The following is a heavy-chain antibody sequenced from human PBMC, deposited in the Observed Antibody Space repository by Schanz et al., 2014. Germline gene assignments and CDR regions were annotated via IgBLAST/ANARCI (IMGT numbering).Heavy chain of an antibody. J-gene: IGHJ5*02. V-gene: IGHV3-7*01. Sequence: EVQLVESGGGVVQPGRSLRLSCAASGFTFSSYGMHWVRQAPGKGLEWVANIKQDESEKYYVDSVKGRFTISRDNAKNSLFLHMNSLRAEDTAVYYCVRDILHRVYDSGSPWGQGTLVTVSS. CDR1: GFTFSSYG. D-gene: IGHD3-10*01. CDR3: VRDILHRVYDSGSP. CDR2: IKQDESEK.